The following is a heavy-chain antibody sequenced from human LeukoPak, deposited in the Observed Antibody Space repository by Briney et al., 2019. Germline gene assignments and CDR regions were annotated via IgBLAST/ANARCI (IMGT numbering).Heavy chain of an antibody. D-gene: IGHD6-13*01. CDR3: AKGRQQLAINPFDY. Sequence: SETLSLTCTVSGYSISSGYYWGWIRQPPGKGLEWIGSIYHSGSTYYNPSLKSRVTISVDTSKNQFSLKLSSVTAADTAVYYCAKGRQQLAINPFDYWGQGTLVTVSS. CDR1: GYSISSGYY. J-gene: IGHJ4*02. CDR2: IYHSGST. V-gene: IGHV4-38-2*02.